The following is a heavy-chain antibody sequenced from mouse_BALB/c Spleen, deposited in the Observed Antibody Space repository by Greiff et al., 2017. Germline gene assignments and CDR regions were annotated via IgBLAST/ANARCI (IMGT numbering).Heavy chain of an antibody. CDR2: ISYDGSN. D-gene: IGHD3-1*01. V-gene: IGHV3-6*02. J-gene: IGHJ3*01. Sequence: DVQLQESGPGLVKPSQSLSLTCSVTGYSITSGYYWNWIRQFPGNKLEWMGYISYDGSNNYNPSLKNRISITRDTSKNQFFLKLNSVTTEDTATYYCARGSSGYPAWFAYWGQGTLVTVSA. CDR3: ARGSSGYPAWFAY. CDR1: GYSITSGYY.